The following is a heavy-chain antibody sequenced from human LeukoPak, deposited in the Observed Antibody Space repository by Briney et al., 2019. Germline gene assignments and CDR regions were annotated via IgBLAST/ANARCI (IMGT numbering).Heavy chain of an antibody. J-gene: IGHJ4*02. CDR2: LYSGGST. CDR1: GFTVSSNY. CDR3: ARGPIDY. Sequence: PGGSLRLSCAASGFTVSSNYMSWVRPAPAKGLESVSVLYSGGSTYYADSVKGRFTISRDNSKNTLYLQMNSLRAEDTAVYYCARGPIDYWGQGTLVTVSS. V-gene: IGHV3-66*02.